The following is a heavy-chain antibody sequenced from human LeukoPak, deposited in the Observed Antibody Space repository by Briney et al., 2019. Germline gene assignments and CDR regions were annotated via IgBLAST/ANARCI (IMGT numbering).Heavy chain of an antibody. CDR3: ARHGTLLIAAAEYYFDY. V-gene: IGHV4-59*08. CDR1: GGSISSYY. CDR2: IYYSGST. D-gene: IGHD6-13*01. Sequence: SETLSLTCTVSGGSISSYYWSWIRQPPGKGLEWIGYIYYSGSTNYNPSPKSRVTISVDTSKNQFSLKLSSVTAADTAVYYCARHGTLLIAAAEYYFDYWGQGTLVTVSS. J-gene: IGHJ4*02.